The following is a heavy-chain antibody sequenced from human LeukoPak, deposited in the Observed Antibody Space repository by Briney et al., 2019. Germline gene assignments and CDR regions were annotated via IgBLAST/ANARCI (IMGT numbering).Heavy chain of an antibody. CDR2: INPNSGGT. CDR1: GYTFTGYY. D-gene: IGHD7-27*01. V-gene: IGHV1-2*02. Sequence: ASVKVSCKASGYTFTGYYMHWVRQAPGQGLEWMGWINPNSGGTNYAQKFKGRVTMTRDTSISTAYMELSRLTSDDTAVYYCGRDRTGESDFDYWGQGTLVTVSS. J-gene: IGHJ4*02. CDR3: GRDRTGESDFDY.